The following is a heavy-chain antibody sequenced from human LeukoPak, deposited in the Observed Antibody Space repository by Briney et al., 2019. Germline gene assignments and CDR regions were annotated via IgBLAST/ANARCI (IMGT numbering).Heavy chain of an antibody. CDR3: ARASSGYYYGDY. V-gene: IGHV3-30*04. CDR2: ISYDGSNK. Sequence: HPGGSLRLSCAASGFTFSSYAMHWVRQAPGKGLEWVAVISYDGSNKYYADSVKGRFTISRDNSKNTLYLQMNSLRAEDTAVYYCARASSGYYYGDYWGQGTLVTVSS. D-gene: IGHD3-22*01. J-gene: IGHJ4*02. CDR1: GFTFSSYA.